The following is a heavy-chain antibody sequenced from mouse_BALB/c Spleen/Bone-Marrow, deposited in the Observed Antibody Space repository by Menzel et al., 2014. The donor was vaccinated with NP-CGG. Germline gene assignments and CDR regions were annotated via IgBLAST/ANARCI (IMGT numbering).Heavy chain of an antibody. CDR1: GYSFPSYW. Sequence: VQLQQSGTVLARPGASVKMSCKASGYSFPSYWMHWVKQRPGQGLEWIGAIYPGISDTNYNQNFKGKAKLTAVTSANTAYMELSSLTNEDSAVYYCTRRTAVLDYWGQGTTLTVSS. J-gene: IGHJ2*01. V-gene: IGHV1-5*01. D-gene: IGHD4-1*01. CDR3: TRRTAVLDY. CDR2: IYPGISDT.